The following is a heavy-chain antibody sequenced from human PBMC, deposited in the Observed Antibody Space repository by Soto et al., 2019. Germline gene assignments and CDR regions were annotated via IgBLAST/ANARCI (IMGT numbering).Heavy chain of an antibody. CDR3: TTLTMIIVHLDY. J-gene: IGHJ4*02. D-gene: IGHD3-22*01. Sequence: PGGSLRLSCATSGFTFSSYAMVWVRQAAEKGLEWVASISNNGDTAYYADSVKGRFTISRGNSENTLYLEMNSLKTEDTAIYYCTTLTMIIVHLDYWGQGTLVTVSS. CDR2: ISNNGDTA. CDR1: GFTFSSYA. V-gene: IGHV3-23*01.